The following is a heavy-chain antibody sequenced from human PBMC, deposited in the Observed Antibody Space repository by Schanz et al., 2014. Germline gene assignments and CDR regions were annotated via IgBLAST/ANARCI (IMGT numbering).Heavy chain of an antibody. J-gene: IGHJ5*02. CDR2: LSEGGGGT. CDR1: GFTLSNYA. Sequence: EMQLLESGGGLAQPGGSLRLSCAASGFTLSNYAMSWVRQAPGKGLEWVSALSEGGGGTHYADSVRGRFTISSDSSKNTLYLQMSSLRADDTAVYYCAKAADWPVTRFAPWGQGTLVTVSS. D-gene: IGHD3-9*01. CDR3: AKAADWPVTRFAP. V-gene: IGHV3-23*01.